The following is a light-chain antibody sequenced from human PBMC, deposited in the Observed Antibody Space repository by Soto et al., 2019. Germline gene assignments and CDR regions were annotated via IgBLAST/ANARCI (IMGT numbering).Light chain of an antibody. J-gene: IGLJ1*01. CDR3: SSYTSTSTLV. Sequence: QSVLTQPASVSGSAGQSISMSCTETSSDIGSYNYVSWYQQHPGKAPKLIIYDVNNRPSGVSDRFSGSKSGNTASITISGLQAEDEADYYCSSYTSTSTLVFGTGTKVTV. V-gene: IGLV2-14*01. CDR1: SSDIGSYNY. CDR2: DVN.